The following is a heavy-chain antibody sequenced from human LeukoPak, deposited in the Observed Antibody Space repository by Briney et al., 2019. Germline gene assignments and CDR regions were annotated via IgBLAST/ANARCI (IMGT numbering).Heavy chain of an antibody. J-gene: IGHJ4*02. CDR2: ITSSSSSI. V-gene: IGHV3-48*01. Sequence: GGSLRLSCAASGFTFNSYSMHWVRQAPGKGLEWVSYITSSSSSIYYADSVKGRFTLSRDNAKNSLYLQMNSLRAEGTAVYYCARGTRTRFDYWGQGTLVTVSS. CDR1: GFTFNSYS. D-gene: IGHD1-7*01. CDR3: ARGTRTRFDY.